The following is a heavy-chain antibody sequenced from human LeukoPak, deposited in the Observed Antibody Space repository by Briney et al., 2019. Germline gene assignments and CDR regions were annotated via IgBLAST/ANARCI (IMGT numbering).Heavy chain of an antibody. CDR3: ARAGFFGSVAVAGYYYYGMDV. D-gene: IGHD6-19*01. J-gene: IGHJ6*02. V-gene: IGHV3-74*01. CDR2: INSDGSST. Sequence: QPGGSLRLSCAASGFTFSSYWMHWVRQAPGKGLVWVSRINSDGSSTIYADSVKGRYTISRDNAKNTLYLQMNSLRAEDTAVYYCARAGFFGSVAVAGYYYYGMDVWGQGTTVTVSS. CDR1: GFTFSSYW.